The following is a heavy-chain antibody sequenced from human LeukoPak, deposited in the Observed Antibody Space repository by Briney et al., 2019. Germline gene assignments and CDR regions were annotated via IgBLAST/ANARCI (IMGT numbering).Heavy chain of an antibody. CDR2: ISSSGGST. V-gene: IGHV3-23*01. D-gene: IGHD4-17*01. J-gene: IGHJ4*02. CDR1: GFTFSSYG. CDR3: AKDIAYGDSYYFDF. Sequence: GGSLRLSCAASGFTFSSYGMTWVRQAPGKGLEWVSGISSSGGSTHYADSVKGRFTISRDNSKSTLYLQMNSLRAEDTAVYYCAKDIAYGDSYYFDFWGQGTLVTVS.